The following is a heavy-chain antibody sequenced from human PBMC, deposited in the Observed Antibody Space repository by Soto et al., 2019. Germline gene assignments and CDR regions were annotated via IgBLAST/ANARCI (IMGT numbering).Heavy chain of an antibody. J-gene: IGHJ6*02. Sequence: SVKVSCKASGGTFSSYAISWVRQAPGQGLEWMGGIIPIFGTANYAQKFQGRVTITADESTSTAYMELSSLRSEDTAVYYCARETCGGDCYSLNHGMDVWGQGTTVTVSS. V-gene: IGHV1-69*13. CDR2: IIPIFGTA. CDR3: ARETCGGDCYSLNHGMDV. D-gene: IGHD2-21*02. CDR1: GGTFSSYA.